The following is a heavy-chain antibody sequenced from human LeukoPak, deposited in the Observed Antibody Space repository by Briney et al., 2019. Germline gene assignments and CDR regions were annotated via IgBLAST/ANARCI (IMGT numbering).Heavy chain of an antibody. CDR1: GFIFSNYA. D-gene: IGHD2-15*01. CDR3: ARQLGYCSDGNCYFDY. J-gene: IGHJ4*02. CDR2: ISTSGGST. Sequence: GSLRLSCAASGFIFSNYAMSWVRQAPGRGLEWVSAISTSGGSTYYADSVKGRFPISRDNSKNTLHLQMNSLRAEDTAVYHCARQLGYCSDGNCYFDYWGQGTLVTVSS. V-gene: IGHV3-23*01.